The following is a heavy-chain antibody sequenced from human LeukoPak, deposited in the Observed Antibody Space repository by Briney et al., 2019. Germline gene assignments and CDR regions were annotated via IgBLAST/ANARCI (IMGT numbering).Heavy chain of an antibody. D-gene: IGHD6-19*01. CDR2: ISGSGGST. V-gene: IGHV3-23*01. CDR3: AKAVAARPPGFYGMDV. J-gene: IGHJ6*02. CDR1: GFTFSSYA. Sequence: PGGSLRLSCAASGFTFSSYAMSWVRRAPGKGLEWVSAISGSGGSTYYADSVKGRFTISRDNSKNTLYLQMNSLRAEDTAVYYCAKAVAARPPGFYGMDVWGQGTTVTVSS.